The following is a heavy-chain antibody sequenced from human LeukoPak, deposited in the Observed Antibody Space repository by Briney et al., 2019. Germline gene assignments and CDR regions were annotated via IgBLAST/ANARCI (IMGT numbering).Heavy chain of an antibody. Sequence: SETLSLTCTVSGGSISSSSYYWGWIRQPPGKGLEWIGSIYYSGSTYYNPSLKSRVTISVDTSKNQFSLKLSSVTAADTAVYYCARVRRGTRVFDYWGQGTLVTVSS. CDR3: ARVRRGTRVFDY. CDR2: IYYSGST. CDR1: GGSISSSSYY. J-gene: IGHJ4*02. D-gene: IGHD1-1*01. V-gene: IGHV4-39*07.